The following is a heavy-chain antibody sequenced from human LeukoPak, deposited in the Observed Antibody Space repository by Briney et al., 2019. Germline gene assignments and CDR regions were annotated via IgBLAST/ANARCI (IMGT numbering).Heavy chain of an antibody. D-gene: IGHD1-14*01. CDR2: IRYDETTK. Sequence: GGSLRLSCAASGFTFSDYGMHWVRQAPGKGLEWVAFIRYDETTKFYADSVEGRFTISRDNSKNTLYLQMTSLRVEDTAVYSCAKTGFQWGDYYYYMDVWGKGTTVTVSS. V-gene: IGHV3-30*02. J-gene: IGHJ6*03. CDR1: GFTFSDYG. CDR3: AKTGFQWGDYYYYMDV.